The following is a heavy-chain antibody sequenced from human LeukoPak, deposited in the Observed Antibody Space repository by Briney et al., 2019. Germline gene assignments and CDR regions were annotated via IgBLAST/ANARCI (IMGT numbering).Heavy chain of an antibody. V-gene: IGHV1-8*03. D-gene: IGHD1-14*01. J-gene: IGHJ4*02. CDR2: ISPNSGNT. CDR3: ARRYDYSDY. CDR1: GYTFTGYY. Sequence: ASVKVSCKASGYTFTGYYMHWVRQAPGQGLEWMGWISPNSGNTGYAQKFQGRVTITRNTSISTAYMELSSLRSEDTAVYYCARRYDYSDYWGQGTLVTVSS.